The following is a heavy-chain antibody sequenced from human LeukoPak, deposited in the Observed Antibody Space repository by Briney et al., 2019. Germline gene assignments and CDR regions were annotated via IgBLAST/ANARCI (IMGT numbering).Heavy chain of an antibody. CDR2: ISGSGGST. Sequence: GGSLRLSCAASGFTYSSYAMSWVRQAPGKGLELVSTISGSGGSTYYADSVKGRFTISRDNAKNSLYLQMNSLRAEDTAVYYCARDDEGYSYGWGYYYYYGMDVWGQGTTVTVSS. V-gene: IGHV3-23*01. D-gene: IGHD5-18*01. CDR1: GFTYSSYA. J-gene: IGHJ6*02. CDR3: ARDDEGYSYGWGYYYYYGMDV.